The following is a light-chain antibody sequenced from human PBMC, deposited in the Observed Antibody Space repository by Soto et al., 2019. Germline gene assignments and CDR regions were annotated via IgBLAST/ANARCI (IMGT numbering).Light chain of an antibody. CDR2: GAS. V-gene: IGKV3-20*01. CDR3: QQYGSSPRT. Sequence: EIALTQSPGSLSSSPGERATISCRASQSVSSSYLGWYQQKPGPAPRLLIYGASSRATGLPDRFSGSGSGTDFTLTISSLEPEDFAVYYCQQYGSSPRTFGQGTKVEIK. J-gene: IGKJ1*01. CDR1: QSVSSSY.